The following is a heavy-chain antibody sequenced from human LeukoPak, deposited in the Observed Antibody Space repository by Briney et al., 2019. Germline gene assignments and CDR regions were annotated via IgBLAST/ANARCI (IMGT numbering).Heavy chain of an antibody. CDR1: GFTFSTYS. J-gene: IGHJ2*01. V-gene: IGHV3-7*01. CDR3: ARITWNYGWYFDL. D-gene: IGHD1-7*01. Sequence: GGSLRLSCAASGFTFSTYSMSWVRQAPGKGLEWVANVKKDGSQTYLVDSVKGRFIIFRDNARNSLYLQMNSLRGEDTAVYYCARITWNYGWYFDLWGRGTLLIVSS. CDR2: VKKDGSQT.